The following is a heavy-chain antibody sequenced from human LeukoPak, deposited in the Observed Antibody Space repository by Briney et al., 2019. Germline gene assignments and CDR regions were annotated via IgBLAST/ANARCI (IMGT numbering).Heavy chain of an antibody. CDR1: GGSISSYY. CDR2: MHYSGNT. J-gene: IGHJ6*02. D-gene: IGHD3-16*01. V-gene: IGHV4-59*01. CDR3: PREVTWGWGMDV. Sequence: SETLSLTCAASGGSISSYYWSWIRQPPGKGLEWIGYMHYSGNTDYNPSLKSRVTISVDTSKNQFSLRLTSVTAADTAVYYCPREVTWGWGMDVWGQGTTVTVSS.